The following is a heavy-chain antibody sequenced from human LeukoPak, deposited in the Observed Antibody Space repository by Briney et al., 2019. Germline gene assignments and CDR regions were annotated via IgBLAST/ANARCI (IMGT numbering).Heavy chain of an antibody. V-gene: IGHV3-53*01. CDR2: IYSGGST. D-gene: IGHD6-19*01. Sequence: PGGSLRLSCAASGFTVSSNYMSWVRQAPGKGLEWASVIYSGGSTYYADSVKGRFTISRDNSKNTLYLQMNSLRAEDTAVYYCARDPPARYSSGWYSYWGQGTLVTVSS. CDR3: ARDPPARYSSGWYSY. CDR1: GFTVSSNY. J-gene: IGHJ4*02.